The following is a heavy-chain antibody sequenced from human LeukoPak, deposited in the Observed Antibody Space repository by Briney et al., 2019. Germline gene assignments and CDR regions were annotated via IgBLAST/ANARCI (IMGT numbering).Heavy chain of an antibody. J-gene: IGHJ4*02. CDR1: GYTFTGYY. V-gene: IGHV1-2*02. Sequence: GASVTVSLKASGYTFTGYYMHWVRQAPGQGLEWLGWINTNSGGTNYAQKFQGSVTMTRDTSISTAYLELSRLTSDDTAVYYCASHYCSSTSCLQEPFDHWGQGTLVTVSS. CDR3: ASHYCSSTSCLQEPFDH. CDR2: INTNSGGT. D-gene: IGHD2-2*01.